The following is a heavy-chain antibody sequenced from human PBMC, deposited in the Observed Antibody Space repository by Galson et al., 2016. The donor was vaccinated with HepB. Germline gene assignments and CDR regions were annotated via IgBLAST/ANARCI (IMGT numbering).Heavy chain of an antibody. CDR3: ARVGGSSQLGGLLVHS. V-gene: IGHV4-61*02. CDR2: IYTSGRT. CDR1: GASISSGGYY. Sequence: TLSLTCTVSGASISSGGYYWSWIRQPAGKGLEWIGLIYTSGRTNYSPSLKSRVTISVDTSKSQFSLRLTSVTAADTAIYYCARVGGSSQLGGLLVHSWGQGTPVIVAS. J-gene: IGHJ4*02. D-gene: IGHD6-13*01.